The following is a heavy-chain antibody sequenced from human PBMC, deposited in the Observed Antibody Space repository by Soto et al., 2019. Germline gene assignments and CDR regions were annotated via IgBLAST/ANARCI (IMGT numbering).Heavy chain of an antibody. D-gene: IGHD3-22*01. CDR1: GFTLSSYS. CDR3: ARVAYYYDSSGYFY. Sequence: GGSLRLSCSASGFTLSSYSMHWVRQAPGKGLEWVSYISPSSSSIYYADSVKGRFTISRDNAKNSLYLQMNSLRAEDTAVYYCARVAYYYDSSGYFYWGQGTLVTVSS. V-gene: IGHV3-48*01. CDR2: ISPSSSSI. J-gene: IGHJ4*02.